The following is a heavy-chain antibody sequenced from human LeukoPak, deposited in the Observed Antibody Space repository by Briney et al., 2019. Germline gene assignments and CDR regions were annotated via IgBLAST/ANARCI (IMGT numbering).Heavy chain of an antibody. J-gene: IGHJ6*03. V-gene: IGHV1-18*01. CDR1: GYTFTSYG. D-gene: IGHD2-15*01. CDR2: ISTYNGNT. CDR3: AREGSPYYYYYMDV. Sequence: ASVKVSCKASGYTFTSYGISWVRQAPGQGLEWMVWISTYNGNTNYAQKLQGRVTMTTDTSTSTAYMALRSLRSDDTAVYYCAREGSPYYYYYMDVWGKGTTVTVSS.